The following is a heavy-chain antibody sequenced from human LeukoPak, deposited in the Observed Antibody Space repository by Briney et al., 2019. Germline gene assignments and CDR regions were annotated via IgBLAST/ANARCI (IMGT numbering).Heavy chain of an antibody. D-gene: IGHD3-10*01. CDR1: GFTFSSYG. Sequence: GGSLRLSCAASGFTFSSYGMSWVRQAPGKGLEWVSTISASGGSTYYADSVKGRFTISRDNSKNTLYLQMNSLRAEDTAVYYCARHGSGSYWVFDYWGQGTLVTVSS. CDR2: ISASGGST. V-gene: IGHV3-23*01. J-gene: IGHJ4*02. CDR3: ARHGSGSYWVFDY.